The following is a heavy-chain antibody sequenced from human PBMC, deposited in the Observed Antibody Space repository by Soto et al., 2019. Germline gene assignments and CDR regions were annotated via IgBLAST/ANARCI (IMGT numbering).Heavy chain of an antibody. J-gene: IGHJ4*02. Sequence: QVQLQESGPGLLKPSQTLSLTCYVSGGSITSGGYSWTWIRHQPGKALQWIGYIFDSGSAYYNPSLKSRLTISVGTGKNLFSLELSSVTAADTAVYYYAIGSGYFRNFDSWGQGTLVSVSS. CDR2: IFDSGSA. V-gene: IGHV4-31*02. D-gene: IGHD3-3*01. CDR3: AIGSGYFRNFDS. CDR1: GGSITSGGYS.